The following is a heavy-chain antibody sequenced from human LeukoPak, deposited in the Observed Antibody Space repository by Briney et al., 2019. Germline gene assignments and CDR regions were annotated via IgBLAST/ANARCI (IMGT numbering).Heavy chain of an antibody. CDR2: ISYDGSNK. V-gene: IGHV3-30*18. J-gene: IGHJ4*02. CDR1: GFTFSSYG. Sequence: GGSLRLSCAASGFTFSSYGMHWVRQAPGKGLEWVAVISYDGSNKYYADSVKGRFTISRDNSKNTLYLQMNSLRAEDTAVYYCAKERGKYGSGNYFDYWGQGTLVTVSS. D-gene: IGHD3-10*01. CDR3: AKERGKYGSGNYFDY.